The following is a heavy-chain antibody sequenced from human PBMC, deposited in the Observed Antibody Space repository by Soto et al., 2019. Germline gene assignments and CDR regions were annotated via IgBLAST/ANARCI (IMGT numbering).Heavy chain of an antibody. CDR3: ANPIPKTGTTFGF. CDR2: ISGSGDDT. J-gene: IGHJ4*02. CDR1: GFTFSNFA. V-gene: IGHV3-23*01. D-gene: IGHD1-1*01. Sequence: QLCESGGGFVQPGGSLRLSCVASGFTFSNFAMAWDRQAPGEGLEWVSAISGSGDDTFYADSMKGRFTISRDNSKDTLYLQINSLRAEDTAVYYCANPIPKTGTTFGFWGQGTPVTVSS.